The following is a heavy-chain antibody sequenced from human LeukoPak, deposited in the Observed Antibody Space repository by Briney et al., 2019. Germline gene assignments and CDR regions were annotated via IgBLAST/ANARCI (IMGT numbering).Heavy chain of an antibody. D-gene: IGHD6-13*01. J-gene: IGHJ6*03. V-gene: IGHV3-48*01. CDR1: GFTFSSYS. CDR2: ISSSSSTI. CDR3: AKDTIAAGGRVGGPYYYYYMDV. Sequence: PGGSLRLSCAASGFTFSSYSMNWVRQAPGKGLEWVSYISSSSSTIYYADSVKGRFTISRDNTKNSLYLQMNSLRAEDTALYYCAKDTIAAGGRVGGPYYYYYMDVWGKGTTVTVSS.